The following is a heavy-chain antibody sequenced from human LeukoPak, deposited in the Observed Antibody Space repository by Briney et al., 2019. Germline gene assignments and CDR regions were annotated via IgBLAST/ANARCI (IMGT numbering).Heavy chain of an antibody. CDR3: ARSGIYGSGSYYYYGMDV. CDR2: IYYSGST. D-gene: IGHD3-10*01. J-gene: IGHJ6*02. V-gene: IGHV4-59*08. CDR1: GGSISSYY. Sequence: SETLSLTCTVSGGSISSYYWSWIRQPPGKGLEWIGYIYYSGSTNYNPSLKSRVTISVDTSKNQFSLKLSSVTAADTAVYHCARSGIYGSGSYYYYGMDVWGQGTTVTVSS.